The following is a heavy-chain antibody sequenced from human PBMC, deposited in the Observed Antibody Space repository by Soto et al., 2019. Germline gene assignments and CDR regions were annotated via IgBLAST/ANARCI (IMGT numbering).Heavy chain of an antibody. D-gene: IGHD3-10*02. CDR2: IIPIFGTA. V-gene: IGHV1-69*01. Sequence: QVQLVQSGAEVKTPGSSVKVSCKASGGIFTRYDIRWVRQAPGQGLEWMGAIIPIFGTANYAQKFQGRVTITADGTTSTAYMELSSLRSEDTAMYYCAINEGRDVSTFDYWGQGTLVTVSS. CDR3: AINEGRDVSTFDY. CDR1: GGIFTRYD. J-gene: IGHJ4*02.